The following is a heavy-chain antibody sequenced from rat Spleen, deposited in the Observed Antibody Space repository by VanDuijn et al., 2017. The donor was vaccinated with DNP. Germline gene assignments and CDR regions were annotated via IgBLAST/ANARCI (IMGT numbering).Heavy chain of an antibody. D-gene: IGHD1-6*01. CDR2: IDYSGAT. V-gene: IGHV3-1*01. CDR1: GYSISGNY. Sequence: EVQLQESGPGLVKPSQSLSLTCSVTGYSISGNYWGWIRKFPGNKMEWIGHIDYSGATTYNPSLKSRISIPRDTSNNQFFLQLNSVSTEDTATYYCTRTLMYTTDHYYAPLDAWGQGTSVTVSS. CDR3: TRTLMYTTDHYYAPLDA. J-gene: IGHJ4*01.